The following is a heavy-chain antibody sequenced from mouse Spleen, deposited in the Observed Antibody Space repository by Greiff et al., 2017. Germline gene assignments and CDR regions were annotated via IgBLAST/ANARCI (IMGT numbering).Heavy chain of an antibody. J-gene: IGHJ2*01. V-gene: IGHV5-9-3*01. Sequence: DVHLVESGGGLVKRGGSLEFSCAASGFTFSSYVMSWVRQTPEKRLEWVATISSGGGNTYYPDSVKGRFTISRDNAKNTLFLQMSSLKSEDTAMYYCARRGELGPLDYWGQGTTLTVSS. CDR3: ARRGELGPLDY. CDR1: GFTFSSYV. D-gene: IGHD4-1*01. CDR2: ISSGGGNT.